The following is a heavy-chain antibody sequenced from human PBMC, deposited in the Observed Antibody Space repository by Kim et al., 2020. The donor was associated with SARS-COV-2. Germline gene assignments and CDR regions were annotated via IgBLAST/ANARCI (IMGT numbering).Heavy chain of an antibody. J-gene: IGHJ4*02. CDR2: INPKSGGT. D-gene: IGHD3-22*01. CDR1: GYTFTDYY. Sequence: ASVKVSCKTSGYTFTDYYVHWVRQAPGRGLEWMGWINPKSGGTNYAQKFQGRLTMTRDRSMSTAYLEVRGLRSDDTAVYYCARHLIELYSDSGGYSDFWGQGTLVTVSS. CDR3: ARHLIELYSDSGGYSDF. V-gene: IGHV1-2*02.